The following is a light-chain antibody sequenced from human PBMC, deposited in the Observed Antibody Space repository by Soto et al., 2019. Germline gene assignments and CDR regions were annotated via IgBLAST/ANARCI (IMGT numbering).Light chain of an antibody. CDR3: QQYYNWPPLT. V-gene: IGKV3-15*01. J-gene: IGKJ4*01. CDR2: GAS. Sequence: EIVLTQSPGTLSLSPGERATLSCRASQSVSNYLAWLQQKPGQAPRLLIYGASTRATGIPARFSGSGSGTEFTLTISSLQSEDSAVYYCQQYYNWPPLTFGEGTKVDIK. CDR1: QSVSNY.